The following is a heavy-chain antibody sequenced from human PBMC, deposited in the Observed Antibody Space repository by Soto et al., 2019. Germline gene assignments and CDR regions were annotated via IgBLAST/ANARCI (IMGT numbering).Heavy chain of an antibody. J-gene: IGHJ5*02. Sequence: QVQLQESGPGLVKPSQTLYLTCTVSGGSISSGGYYWSWIRQHPGKGLEWIGYIYYSGSTYYNPSLKSRVTISVDTSKNQFSPKLSSVTAADTAVYYCARWTCSSTSCSLNWFDPWGQGTLVTVSS. V-gene: IGHV4-31*03. CDR2: IYYSGST. D-gene: IGHD2-2*01. CDR1: GGSISSGGYY. CDR3: ARWTCSSTSCSLNWFDP.